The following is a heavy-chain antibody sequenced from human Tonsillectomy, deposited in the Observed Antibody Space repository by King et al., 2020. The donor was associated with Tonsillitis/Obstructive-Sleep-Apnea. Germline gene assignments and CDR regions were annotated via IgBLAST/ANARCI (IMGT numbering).Heavy chain of an antibody. J-gene: IGHJ2*01. Sequence: VQLVESGGGLVQPGGSLRLSCTGSGFTLSNYDMYWVRQATGKGLEWVSAIATAGNTYYPGSVKGRFTISRENAKNSLYLQMNSLRAGDTAVYYCARAISSNPDLWGRRPLVCVSS. CDR2: IATAGNT. V-gene: IGHV3-13*01. CDR1: GFTLSNYD. CDR3: ARAISSNPDL. D-gene: IGHD3-3*01.